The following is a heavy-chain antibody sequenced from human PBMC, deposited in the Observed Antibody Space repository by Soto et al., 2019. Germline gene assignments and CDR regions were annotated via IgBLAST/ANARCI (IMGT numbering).Heavy chain of an antibody. J-gene: IGHJ4*02. Sequence: ASVKVSCKASGYTFXSYDINWVRQATGQGLEWMGWMNPNSGNTGYAQKFQGRVTMTRNTSTSTAYMEVGSLRSEDTAVYYCARGRGIDGYRNYAIDYWGQGTLVTVSS. V-gene: IGHV1-8*01. CDR1: GYTFXSYD. CDR2: MNPNSGNT. CDR3: ARGRGIDGYRNYAIDY. D-gene: IGHD6-13*01.